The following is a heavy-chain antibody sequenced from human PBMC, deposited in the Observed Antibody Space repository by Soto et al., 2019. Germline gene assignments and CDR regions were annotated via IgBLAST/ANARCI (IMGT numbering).Heavy chain of an antibody. J-gene: IGHJ6*03. D-gene: IGHD2-15*01. V-gene: IGHV1-18*01. CDR3: AGDQKVAESQYYYYSMDV. Sequence: ASVKVSCKASGYTFTTYGINWVRQAPGQGLEWMGWISTYNGNTQYSQKLQDRVTMTTDTSTSTAYMELKSLRSDDTAVYYCAGDQKVAESQYYYYSMDVWGTGTTVTVSS. CDR2: ISTYNGNT. CDR1: GYTFTTYG.